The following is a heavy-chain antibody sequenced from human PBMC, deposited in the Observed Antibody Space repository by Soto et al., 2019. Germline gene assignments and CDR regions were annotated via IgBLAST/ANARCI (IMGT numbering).Heavy chain of an antibody. D-gene: IGHD3-22*01. CDR2: IYSGGST. CDR3: ARDIGGYYDSSGYAPGAFDI. Sequence: PGGSLRLSCAASGFTVSSNYMSWVRQAPGKGLEWVSVIYSGGSTYYADSVKGRFTISRDNSKNTLYLQMNSLRAEDTAVYYCARDIGGYYDSSGYAPGAFDIWGQGTMVTVSS. V-gene: IGHV3-53*01. CDR1: GFTVSSNY. J-gene: IGHJ3*02.